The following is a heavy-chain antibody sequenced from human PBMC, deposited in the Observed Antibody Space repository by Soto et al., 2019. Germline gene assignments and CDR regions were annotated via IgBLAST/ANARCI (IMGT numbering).Heavy chain of an antibody. V-gene: IGHV4-39*01. CDR2: IYYSGST. D-gene: IGHD2-15*01. J-gene: IGHJ5*02. Sequence: PSETLSLTCTVSGGSISSSSYYWGRIRQPPGKGLEWIGSIYYSGSTYYNPSLKSRVTISVDTSKNQFSLKLSSVTAADTAVYYCARRRYCSGGSCYWFDPWGQGTLVTVSS. CDR3: ARRRYCSGGSCYWFDP. CDR1: GGSISSSSYY.